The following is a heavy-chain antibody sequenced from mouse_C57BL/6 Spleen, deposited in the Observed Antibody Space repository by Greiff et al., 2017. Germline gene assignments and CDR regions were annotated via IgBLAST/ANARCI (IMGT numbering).Heavy chain of an antibody. V-gene: IGHV1-64*01. D-gene: IGHD2-13*01. CDR1: GYTFTSYW. CDR2: IHPNSGST. Sequence: QVQLQQPGAELVKPGASVKLSCKASGYTFTSYWMHWVKQRPGQGLEWIGMIHPNSGSTNYNEKFKSKATLTVDKSSSTAYMQLSSLTSEDSAVFYCERDDYDWYFDVWGTGTTVTVSS. CDR3: ERDDYDWYFDV. J-gene: IGHJ1*03.